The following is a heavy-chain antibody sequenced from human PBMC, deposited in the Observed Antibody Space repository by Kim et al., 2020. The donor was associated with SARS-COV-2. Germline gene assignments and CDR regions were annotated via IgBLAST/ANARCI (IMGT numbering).Heavy chain of an antibody. J-gene: IGHJ5*02. Sequence: DSVKGRFTISRDNSKNTPYLQMNSLRAEDTAVYYCAGGSGYSSSWYRFDPWGQGTLVTVSS. CDR3: AGGSGYSSSWYRFDP. V-gene: IGHV3-66*01. D-gene: IGHD6-13*01.